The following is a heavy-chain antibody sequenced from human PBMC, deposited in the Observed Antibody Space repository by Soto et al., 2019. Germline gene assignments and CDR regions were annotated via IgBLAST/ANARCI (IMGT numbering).Heavy chain of an antibody. CDR3: VRDVNWGFDQ. CDR1: GFTFSNFA. D-gene: IGHD7-27*01. V-gene: IGHV3-30*04. J-gene: IGHJ4*02. Sequence: QVQLVESGGGVVQPGGSLRLSCAASGFTFSNFAMHWVRQAPGKGLEWVAVISFDGRNKDYADSVKGRFTISRDNSKNTLFLQMNSLRPEDTAVYYCVRDVNWGFDQWGQGTLVTVSS. CDR2: ISFDGRNK.